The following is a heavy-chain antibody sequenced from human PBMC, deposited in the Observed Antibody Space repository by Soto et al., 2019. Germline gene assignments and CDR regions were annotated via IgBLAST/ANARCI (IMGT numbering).Heavy chain of an antibody. V-gene: IGHV3-23*01. Sequence: WGSLRLSCAASGFTFSNYAMSWVRQTPGKGLEWVSAISGSDGSTYYADSVKGRFTISRDNSKSTLFLQMNSLRAEDTALYYCAKGMAVSIDYWGQGTLVTVSS. CDR2: ISGSDGST. CDR1: GFTFSNYA. CDR3: AKGMAVSIDY. J-gene: IGHJ4*02.